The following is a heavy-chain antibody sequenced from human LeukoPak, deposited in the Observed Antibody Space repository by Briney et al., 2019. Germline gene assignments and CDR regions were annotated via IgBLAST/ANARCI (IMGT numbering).Heavy chain of an antibody. D-gene: IGHD6-19*01. CDR3: ARLEAVADDNWFDP. Sequence: GESLKISCKGSGYSFTNSWIGWVRQMPGKDLEWMGIIYPGDSDTRYSPSFQGQVTISADKSISTAYLQWSSLKASDTAMYYCARLEAVADDNWFDPWGQGTLVTVSS. V-gene: IGHV5-51*01. CDR1: GYSFTNSW. J-gene: IGHJ5*02. CDR2: IYPGDSDT.